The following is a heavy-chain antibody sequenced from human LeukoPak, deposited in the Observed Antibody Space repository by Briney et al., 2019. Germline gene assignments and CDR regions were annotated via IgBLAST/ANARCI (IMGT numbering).Heavy chain of an antibody. J-gene: IGHJ4*02. V-gene: IGHV2-5*02. CDR1: GFSLNSRGVA. D-gene: IGHD3-10*01. Sequence: ESGPTLVKPTQTLTLTCTFSGFSLNSRGVAVGWIRQPPGKALEWLALFYWDDDDRYSPSLKSRLTITKDTSKNQVVLKMTNMDPVDTATYYCVHGRRYASRSYFVDYWGQGTLVTVSS. CDR3: VHGRRYASRSYFVDY. CDR2: FYWDDDD.